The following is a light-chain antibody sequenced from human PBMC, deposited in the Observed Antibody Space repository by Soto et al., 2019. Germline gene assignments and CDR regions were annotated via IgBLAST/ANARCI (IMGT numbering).Light chain of an antibody. CDR3: QQYYSNPLT. Sequence: DIVMTQSPDSLAVSLGERATINGKSSQSVFYSSRYKNYLAWYQQKPGQPPKLLIYWAATRESGVPDRFIGSGSGTDFTLTISSLQAEDVAVYYCQQYYSNPLTFGGGTKVELK. CDR2: WAA. V-gene: IGKV4-1*01. CDR1: QSVFYSSRYKNY. J-gene: IGKJ4*01.